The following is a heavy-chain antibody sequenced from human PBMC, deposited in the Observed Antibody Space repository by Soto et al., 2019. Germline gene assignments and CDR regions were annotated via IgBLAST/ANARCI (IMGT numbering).Heavy chain of an antibody. V-gene: IGHV3-23*01. D-gene: IGHD2-2*01. CDR1: GFTFSSYA. CDR3: AKEGHCSSTSCYLSAFDI. CDR2: ISGSGGST. J-gene: IGHJ3*02. Sequence: GGSLRLSCAASGFTFSSYAMSWVRQAPGKGLEWVSAISGSGGSTYYADSVKGRLTISRDNSKNTLYLQMNSLRAEDTAVYYCAKEGHCSSTSCYLSAFDIWGQGTMVTVSS.